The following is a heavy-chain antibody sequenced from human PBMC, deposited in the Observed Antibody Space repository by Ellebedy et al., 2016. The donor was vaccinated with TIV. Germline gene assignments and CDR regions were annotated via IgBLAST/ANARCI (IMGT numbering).Heavy chain of an antibody. D-gene: IGHD1/OR15-1a*01. J-gene: IGHJ4*02. Sequence: PGGSLRLSCVVSGFTFSNYGIHRVRQAPGKGLEWVTVISHDGNNQYYTDSVKGRFTISRDNSRNTVYLQMNSLRPEDAAVYYCARDRPISGKTSWCFDYWGQGSLVTVSS. CDR2: ISHDGNNQ. CDR3: ARDRPISGKTSWCFDY. CDR1: GFTFSNYG. V-gene: IGHV3-30*03.